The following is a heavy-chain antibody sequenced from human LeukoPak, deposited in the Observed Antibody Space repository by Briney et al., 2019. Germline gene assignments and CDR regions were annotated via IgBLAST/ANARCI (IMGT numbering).Heavy chain of an antibody. J-gene: IGHJ6*02. CDR3: ATEPTNLGYCSGGSCYHYYYYGMDV. D-gene: IGHD2-15*01. Sequence: ASVKVSCKVSGYTLTELSMHWVRQAPGKGLEWMVGFDPEDGETIYAQKFQGRVTMTEDTSTDTAYMELSSLRSEDTAVYYCATEPTNLGYCSGGSCYHYYYYGMDVWGQGTTVTVSS. CDR1: GYTLTELS. V-gene: IGHV1-24*01. CDR2: FDPEDGET.